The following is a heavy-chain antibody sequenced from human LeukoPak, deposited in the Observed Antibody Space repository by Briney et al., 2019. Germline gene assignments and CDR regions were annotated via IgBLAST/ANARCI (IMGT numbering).Heavy chain of an antibody. Sequence: PSETLSLTCAVSGYSISSGYYWGWIRQPPEKGPEWIGSIYHSVSTYYNPSLKSRVTISVKASKNQFPLKLSSVTAADTAVYYCARGSLLRRIQLKRFYFDYWRQGTLVTVSS. J-gene: IGHJ4*02. CDR2: IYHSVST. CDR1: GYSISSGYY. D-gene: IGHD2-15*01. CDR3: ARGSLLRRIQLKRFYFDY. V-gene: IGHV4-38-2*01.